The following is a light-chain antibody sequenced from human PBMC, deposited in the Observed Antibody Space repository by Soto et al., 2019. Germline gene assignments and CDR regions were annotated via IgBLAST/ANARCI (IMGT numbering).Light chain of an antibody. Sequence: QSVLTQPPSVSEAPRQRVTISCSGSSSNIGNNAVNWYQQLPGKAPKLLIYYDDLLPSGVSDRFSGSKSGTSASLAISGRQSEDEADYDCAAWDDSLNGVVFGGGTKLTVL. CDR1: SSNIGNNA. J-gene: IGLJ2*01. CDR2: YDD. V-gene: IGLV1-36*01. CDR3: AAWDDSLNGVV.